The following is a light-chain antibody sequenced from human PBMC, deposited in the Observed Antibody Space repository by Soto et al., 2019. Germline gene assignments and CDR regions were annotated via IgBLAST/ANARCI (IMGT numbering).Light chain of an antibody. CDR3: CSFTSITTYV. J-gene: IGLJ1*01. V-gene: IGLV2-14*01. Sequence: QSALTQPASVSGSLGQSITISCTGTSSDVGAYNYVSWYQQQPGKAPKLMISEVSNRPSGVSNRFSGSKSGNTASLIISGLQAEDDADYYCCSFTSITTYVFGTETKVTGL. CDR2: EVS. CDR1: SSDVGAYNY.